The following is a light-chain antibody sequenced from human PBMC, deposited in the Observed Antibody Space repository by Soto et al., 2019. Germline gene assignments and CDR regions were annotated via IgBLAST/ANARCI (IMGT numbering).Light chain of an antibody. CDR2: AAS. V-gene: IGKV1-27*01. Sequence: DIQMTQSPSSLSASIGDRVTITCRASQDISNYLAWYQQRPGKVPKLLIYAASNLQSGVPSRFSGSGSGTDFTLTISRLQPEDVATYYCQKYTSVPFTFGPGTKVDIK. CDR3: QKYTSVPFT. CDR1: QDISNY. J-gene: IGKJ3*01.